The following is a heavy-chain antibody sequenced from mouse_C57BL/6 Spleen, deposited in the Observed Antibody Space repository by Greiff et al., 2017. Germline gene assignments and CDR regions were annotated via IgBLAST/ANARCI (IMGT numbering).Heavy chain of an antibody. J-gene: IGHJ3*01. CDR2: INPNNGGT. CDR3: ARWELSPFAY. CDR1: GYTFTDYY. Sequence: EVQLQQSGPELVKPGASVKISCKASGYTFTDYYMNWVKQSHGKSLEWIGDINPNNGGTSYNQKFKGKATLTVDKSSSTAYMELRSLTSEDSAVYYCARWELSPFAYWGQGTLVTVSA. D-gene: IGHD2-1*01. V-gene: IGHV1-26*01.